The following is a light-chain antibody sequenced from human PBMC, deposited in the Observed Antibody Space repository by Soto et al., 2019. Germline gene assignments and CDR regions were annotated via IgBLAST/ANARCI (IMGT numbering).Light chain of an antibody. CDR1: SRDVGSYNY. Sequence: QSAMPQPASVSGSPGQSITISCTGTSRDVGSYNYVSWYQQHPGKSPKLMMYEVSNRPSGVSNRFSGAKSGNTASLTISGLQAEDEANYYFSSYTSISTRVFGGGTQLHVL. CDR3: SSYTSISTRV. V-gene: IGLV2-14*01. CDR2: EVS. J-gene: IGLJ7*01.